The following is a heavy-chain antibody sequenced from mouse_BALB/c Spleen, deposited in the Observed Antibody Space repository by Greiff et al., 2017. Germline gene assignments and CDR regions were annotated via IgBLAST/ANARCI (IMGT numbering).Heavy chain of an antibody. Sequence: VQLKQSGPGLVKPSQSLSLTCSVTGYSITSGYYWNWIRQFPGNKLEWMGYISYDGSNNYNPSLKNRISITRDTSKNQFFLKLNSVTTEDTATYYCARDGGYYNYAMDYWGQGTSVTVSS. D-gene: IGHD2-3*01. CDR3: ARDGGYYNYAMDY. CDR1: GYSITSGYY. J-gene: IGHJ4*01. CDR2: ISYDGSN. V-gene: IGHV3-6*02.